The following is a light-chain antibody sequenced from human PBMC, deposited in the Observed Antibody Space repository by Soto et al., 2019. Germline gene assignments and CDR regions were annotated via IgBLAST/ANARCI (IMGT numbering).Light chain of an antibody. CDR3: QHYGSSVT. CDR2: TAS. CDR1: QTMRSSH. Sequence: EIVLTQSPATLSLSPGDRATLSCRASQTMRSSHLAWYQQKPGQAPRLLIYTASTRTFDVPDRFSGSGSGTDLTLTITRLQPEDFAMYYYQHYGSSVTFGGGTRVEIK. J-gene: IGKJ4*01. V-gene: IGKV3-20*01.